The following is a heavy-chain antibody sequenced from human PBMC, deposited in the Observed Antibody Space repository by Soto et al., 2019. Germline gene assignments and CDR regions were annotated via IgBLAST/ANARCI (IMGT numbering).Heavy chain of an antibody. CDR1: GGTFSSYT. CDR3: SRDDGLAYCGGDCYS. CDR2: IIPILGIA. J-gene: IGHJ4*02. D-gene: IGHD2-21*02. Sequence: QVQLVQSGAEVKKPGSSVKVSCKASGGTFSSYTISWVRQAPGQGLEWMGRIIPILGIANYAQKFQGRVTNTAEKSTSTAYMELSNLRSGGTAVYYCSRDDGLAYCGGDCYSWGQGTLVTVSS. V-gene: IGHV1-69*02.